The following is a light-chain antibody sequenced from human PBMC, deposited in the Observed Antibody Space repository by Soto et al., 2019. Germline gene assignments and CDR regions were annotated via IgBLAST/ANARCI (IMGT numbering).Light chain of an antibody. Sequence: EIVLTQSPATLSLSPGERATLSCRASQSVSSYLAWYQQKPGQAPRLLIYDASNRATGIPARFSGSGSGTDFTRTISRLEPEDFAVYYCQQRSNWRLTFGGGTQVEIK. CDR3: QQRSNWRLT. J-gene: IGKJ4*01. CDR1: QSVSSY. V-gene: IGKV3-11*01. CDR2: DAS.